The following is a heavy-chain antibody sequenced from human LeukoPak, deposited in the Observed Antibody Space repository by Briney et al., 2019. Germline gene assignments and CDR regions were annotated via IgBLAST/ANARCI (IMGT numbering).Heavy chain of an antibody. CDR2: INHSGST. J-gene: IGHJ6*03. CDR3: ARQTGAYYYYMDV. D-gene: IGHD7-27*01. Sequence: SETLSLTCTVSGGSISNYYWSWIRQPPGKGLEWIGEINHSGSTNCNPSFKSRVTVSVDTSKNQFSLKLSSVTAADTAVYYCARQTGAYYYYMDVWGKGTTVTVSS. CDR1: GGSISNYY. V-gene: IGHV4-34*01.